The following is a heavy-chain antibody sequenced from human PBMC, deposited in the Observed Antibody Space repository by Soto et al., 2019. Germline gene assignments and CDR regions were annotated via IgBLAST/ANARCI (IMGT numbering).Heavy chain of an antibody. CDR3: ARVGYIAARHYYYYGMDV. CDR2: IIPIFGTA. Sequence: GASVKVFCKASGGTFSSYAISWVRQAPGQGLEWMGGIIPIFGTANYAQKFQGRVTITADESTSTAYMELSSLRSEDTAVYYCARVGYIAARHYYYYGMDVWGQGTTVTVSS. CDR1: GGTFSSYA. V-gene: IGHV1-69*13. J-gene: IGHJ6*02. D-gene: IGHD6-6*01.